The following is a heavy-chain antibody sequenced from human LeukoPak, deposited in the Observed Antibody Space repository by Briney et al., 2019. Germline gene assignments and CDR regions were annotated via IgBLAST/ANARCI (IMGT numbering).Heavy chain of an antibody. CDR3: ARGPRYQLLYDY. Sequence: GGSLRLSCAASGFTFSSYAMHWVRQAPGRGLEWVAVISYDGSNKYYADSVKGRFTISRDNSKNTLYLQMNSLRAEDTAVYYCARGPRYQLLYDYWGQGTLVTVSS. V-gene: IGHV3-30-3*01. CDR1: GFTFSSYA. CDR2: ISYDGSNK. J-gene: IGHJ4*02. D-gene: IGHD2-2*02.